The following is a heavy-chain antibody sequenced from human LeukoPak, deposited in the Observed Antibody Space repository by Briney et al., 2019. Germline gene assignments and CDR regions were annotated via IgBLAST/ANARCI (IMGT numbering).Heavy chain of an antibody. V-gene: IGHV1-2*02. Sequence: ASVKVSCKASGYTFTSYGISWVRQAPGQGLEWMGWINPNSGGTNYAQKFQGRVTMTRDTSISTAYMELSRLRSDDTAVYYCARTATVVVVAGDFDYWGQGTLVTVSS. J-gene: IGHJ4*02. D-gene: IGHD2-15*01. CDR2: INPNSGGT. CDR1: GYTFTSYG. CDR3: ARTATVVVVAGDFDY.